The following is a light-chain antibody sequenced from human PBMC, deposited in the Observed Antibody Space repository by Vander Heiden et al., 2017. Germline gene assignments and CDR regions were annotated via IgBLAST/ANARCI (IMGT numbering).Light chain of an antibody. Sequence: DIVMTQSPDSLAVSLGERATINCKSSQSVLHSPNNKDYLAWFQKTPGQPTKVLIYWASTRQSGVPDRFIGSGSGTDFTRTISSLQAEDVAVYYCQQYLSPPRTFGQGTKVEIK. J-gene: IGKJ1*01. CDR1: QSVLHSPNNKDY. CDR3: QQYLSPPRT. V-gene: IGKV4-1*01. CDR2: WAS.